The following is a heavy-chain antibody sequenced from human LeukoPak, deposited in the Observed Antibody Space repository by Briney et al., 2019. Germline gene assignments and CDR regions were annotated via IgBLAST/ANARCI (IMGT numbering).Heavy chain of an antibody. D-gene: IGHD6-19*01. CDR3: ARDSIAVAGTGWFDP. V-gene: IGHV1-2*02. CDR1: GYTFTGYY. Sequence: ASVKVSCKASGYTFTGYYMHWGRQAPGQGLEWMGWINPNSGGTNYAQKFQGRVTMTRDTSISTAYMELSRLRSDDTAVYYCARDSIAVAGTGWFDPWGQGTLVIVSS. J-gene: IGHJ5*02. CDR2: INPNSGGT.